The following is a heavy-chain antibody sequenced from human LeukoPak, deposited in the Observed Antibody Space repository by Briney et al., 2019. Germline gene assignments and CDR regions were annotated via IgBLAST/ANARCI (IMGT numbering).Heavy chain of an antibody. CDR3: VRAPLRFYSAFDI. V-gene: IGHV1-2*02. D-gene: IGHD3-3*01. Sequence: ASVKVSCKASGSTFIGYYMHWVRQAPGQGLEWMGWINPNSGDANYAQKFQGRVTMTRDTSFNTLYMELSRLRSDNAAVYYCVRAPLRFYSAFDIWGQGTLVTVSS. CDR1: GSTFIGYY. J-gene: IGHJ3*02. CDR2: INPNSGDA.